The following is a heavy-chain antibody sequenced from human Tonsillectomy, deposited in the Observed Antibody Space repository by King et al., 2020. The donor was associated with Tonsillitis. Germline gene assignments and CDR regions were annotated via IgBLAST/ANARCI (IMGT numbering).Heavy chain of an antibody. CDR1: GGTFSSLA. D-gene: IGHD2-2*01. CDR3: ATTRQDIVVVPAASDAFDI. CDR2: IIPIFGTG. J-gene: IGHJ3*02. Sequence: QLVQSGAEVKKPGSSVKVSCKASGGTFSSLAISWVRQAPGQGLEWMGGIIPIFGTGKYAQKFQGRVTITADESTNTAYMELSSLRSEDTAVYYCATTRQDIVVVPAASDAFDIWGQGTMVTVSS. V-gene: IGHV1-69*12.